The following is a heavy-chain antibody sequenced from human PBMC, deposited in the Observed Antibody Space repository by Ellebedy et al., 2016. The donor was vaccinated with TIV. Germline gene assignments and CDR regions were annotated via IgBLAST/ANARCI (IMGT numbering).Heavy chain of an antibody. CDR2: INAGNGNT. CDR3: ARGVYAMGNFDY. J-gene: IGHJ4*02. D-gene: IGHD2-8*01. CDR1: GYTFTTYA. Sequence: AASVKVSCKASGYTFTTYAMHWVRQAPGQRLEWMGWINAGNGNTKYSQKCQGRVTITRDTSASTAYMELSSLRSEDTAVYYCARGVYAMGNFDYWGQGTLVTVSS. V-gene: IGHV1-3*01.